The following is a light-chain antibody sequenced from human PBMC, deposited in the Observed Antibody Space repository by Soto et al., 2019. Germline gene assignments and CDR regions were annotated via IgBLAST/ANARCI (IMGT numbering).Light chain of an antibody. CDR2: DAS. Sequence: EIVLTQSPATLSLSPGERATLSCRASQSVSSYLAWYQQKPGQAPRLLIYDASNRATGIPARFSGSGSGTDFTLTISSLEPEDFAVYYCQQRSNWPRTWTVGQGTKVDIK. J-gene: IGKJ1*01. V-gene: IGKV3-11*01. CDR1: QSVSSY. CDR3: QQRSNWPRTWT.